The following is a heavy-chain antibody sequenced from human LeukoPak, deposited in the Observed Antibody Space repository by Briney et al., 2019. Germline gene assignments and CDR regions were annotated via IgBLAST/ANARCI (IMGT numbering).Heavy chain of an antibody. V-gene: IGHV1-46*01. J-gene: IGHJ5*02. CDR2: INPSGGST. D-gene: IGHD4-23*01. CDR3: ARDLYGGNSGGFDP. CDR1: GYSSTNYG. Sequence: ASVKVSCKASGYSSTNYGISWVRQAPGQGLEWMGIINPSGGSTSYAQKFQGRVTMTRDMSTSTVYMELSSLRSEDTAVYYCARDLYGGNSGGFDPWGQGTLVTVSS.